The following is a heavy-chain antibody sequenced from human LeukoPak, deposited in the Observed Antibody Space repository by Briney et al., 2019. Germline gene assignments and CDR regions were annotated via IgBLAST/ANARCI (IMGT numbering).Heavy chain of an antibody. D-gene: IGHD1-26*01. CDR1: VGTFSGYY. V-gene: IGHV4-34*01. CDR2: VNDSGST. Sequence: PSDTLSLTCAAYVGTFSGYYWNWIRQSPGKGLEWIGEVNDSGSTNVNPSLRSRVIISVDTSNNQFSLKLISVTAADTAVYYCARGQGATVPQVGKNWLDPWGQGTLVTVSP. J-gene: IGHJ5*02. CDR3: ARGQGATVPQVGKNWLDP.